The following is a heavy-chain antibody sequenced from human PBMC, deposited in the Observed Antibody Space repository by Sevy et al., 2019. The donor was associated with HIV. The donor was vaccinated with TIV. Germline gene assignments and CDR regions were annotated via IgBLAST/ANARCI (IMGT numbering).Heavy chain of an antibody. CDR1: GFTFSSYA. Sequence: GGSLRLSCAASGFTFSSYAMHWVRQAPGKGLEWVAVISYDGSNKYYADSVKGRFTISRDNSKNTLYLQMNSLRAEDTAVYYCAREGYCSSTSCYTGSYYYYGMDVWGQWTTVTVSS. CDR3: AREGYCSSTSCYTGSYYYYGMDV. D-gene: IGHD2-2*02. J-gene: IGHJ6*02. V-gene: IGHV3-30-3*01. CDR2: ISYDGSNK.